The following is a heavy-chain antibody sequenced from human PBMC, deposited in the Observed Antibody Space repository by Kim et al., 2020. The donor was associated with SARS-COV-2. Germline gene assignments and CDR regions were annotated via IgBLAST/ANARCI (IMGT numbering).Heavy chain of an antibody. V-gene: IGHV3-30*04. J-gene: IGHJ4*02. CDR1: GFTFSSYA. Sequence: GGSLRLSCAASGFTFSSYAMHWVRQAPGKGLEWVAVISYDGSNKYYADSVKGRFTISRDNSKNTLYLQMNSLRAEDTAVYYCARVGDYYDSSGYPYWGQG. CDR2: ISYDGSNK. CDR3: ARVGDYYDSSGYPY. D-gene: IGHD3-22*01.